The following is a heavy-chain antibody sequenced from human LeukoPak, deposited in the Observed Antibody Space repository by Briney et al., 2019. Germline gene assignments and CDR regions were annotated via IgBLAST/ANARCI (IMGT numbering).Heavy chain of an antibody. CDR3: ARDIDFWSGYPTRDY. J-gene: IGHJ4*02. Sequence: GRSLRLSCAASEFTFSSYSMNWVRQAPGKGLEWVSSISSSSSYIYYADSVKGRSTISRDNAKNSLYLQMNSLRAEDTAVYYCARDIDFWSGYPTRDYWGQGTLVTVSS. CDR1: EFTFSSYS. D-gene: IGHD3-3*01. CDR2: ISSSSSYI. V-gene: IGHV3-21*01.